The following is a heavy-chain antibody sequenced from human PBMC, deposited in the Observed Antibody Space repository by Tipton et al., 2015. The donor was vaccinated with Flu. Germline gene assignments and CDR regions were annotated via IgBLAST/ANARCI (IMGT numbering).Heavy chain of an antibody. Sequence: SLRLSCAASGFTFSSYWMHWVRQAPGQGLAWVSRIKSDGSYINYADSVKGRFTISRDNAKNTLSLQMNSLRGEDTAVYYCVRDGDVYNFDYWGQGTLVTV. J-gene: IGHJ4*02. CDR3: VRDGDVYNFDY. D-gene: IGHD5-24*01. CDR2: IKSDGSYI. CDR1: GFTFSSYW. V-gene: IGHV3-74*01.